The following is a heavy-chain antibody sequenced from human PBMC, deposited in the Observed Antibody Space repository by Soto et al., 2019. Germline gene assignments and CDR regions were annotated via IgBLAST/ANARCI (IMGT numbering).Heavy chain of an antibody. CDR3: ARGQRRGGSSGWSL. CDR2: INHRGGT. J-gene: IGHJ4*02. CDR1: GGPFIGYY. V-gene: IGHV4-34*01. Sequence: TSETLSLTCAVHGESSIAYGGPFIGYYWGWIRQPPGKGLEWIGEINHRGGTNYKPSLKSRVTISVDTSKNQFSLNLNSVTAADTAVYYCARGQRRGGSSGWSLWGQGTLVTVSS. D-gene: IGHD6-19*01.